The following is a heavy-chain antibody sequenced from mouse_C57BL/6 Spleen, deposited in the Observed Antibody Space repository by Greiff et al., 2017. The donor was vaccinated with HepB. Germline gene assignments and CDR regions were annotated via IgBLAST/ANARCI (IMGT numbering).Heavy chain of an antibody. D-gene: IGHD3-2*02. J-gene: IGHJ2*01. CDR2: IDPSDSYT. V-gene: IGHV1-69*01. Sequence: QVQLQQPGAELVMPGASVKLSCKASGYTFTSYWMHWVKQRPGHGLEWIGEIDPSDSYTNYNQKFKGKSTLTVDKSSSTAYMQLSSLPSEDSAVYYCAREAQAFDYWGQGTTLTVSS. CDR3: AREAQAFDY. CDR1: GYTFTSYW.